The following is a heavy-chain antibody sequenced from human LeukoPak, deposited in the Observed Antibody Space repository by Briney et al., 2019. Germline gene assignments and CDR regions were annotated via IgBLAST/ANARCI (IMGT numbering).Heavy chain of an antibody. CDR3: AKGIAVAGIGEIDY. CDR2: INTDGSST. D-gene: IGHD6-19*01. Sequence: PGGSLRLSCAASGFTFSSYWMHWVRQAPGKGLVWVSRINTDGSSTSYADSVKGRFTISRDNAKNTLYLQMNSLRVEDTAVYYCAKGIAVAGIGEIDYWGQGTLVTVSS. J-gene: IGHJ4*02. CDR1: GFTFSSYW. V-gene: IGHV3-74*01.